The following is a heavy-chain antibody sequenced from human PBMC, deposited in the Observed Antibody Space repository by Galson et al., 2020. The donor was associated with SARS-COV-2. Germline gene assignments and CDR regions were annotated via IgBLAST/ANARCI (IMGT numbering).Heavy chain of an antibody. CDR3: ARGGEWELPYYFDY. D-gene: IGHD1-26*01. Sequence: GESLKISCAASGFTFSNYVMHWVRQAPAKGPEWVAVISSDGSNSFYADSLKGRFTISRDNSKSTLYLQMNSLRAEDTAVYYCARGGEWELPYYFDYWGQGTLVTVSS. J-gene: IGHJ4*02. CDR1: GFTFSNYV. CDR2: ISSDGSNS. V-gene: IGHV3-30*04.